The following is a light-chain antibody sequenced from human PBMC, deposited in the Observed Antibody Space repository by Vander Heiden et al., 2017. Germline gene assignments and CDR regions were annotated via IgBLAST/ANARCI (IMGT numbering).Light chain of an antibody. Sequence: QSALSQPASVSGSPGQSNAMSCTGTSSDVGNYNLVSGYQQHPGKAAKLMIYEGSKRPSGVSNRFSGSKSGNTGSLTIAGLQAADEADYYCCSYAGSRTYVFGTGTKVTVL. CDR1: SSDVGNYNL. CDR3: CSYAGSRTYV. V-gene: IGLV2-23*01. J-gene: IGLJ1*01. CDR2: EGS.